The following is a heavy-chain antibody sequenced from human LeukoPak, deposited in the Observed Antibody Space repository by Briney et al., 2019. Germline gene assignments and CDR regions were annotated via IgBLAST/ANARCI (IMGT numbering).Heavy chain of an antibody. J-gene: IGHJ4*02. CDR3: ARDSIHGSYHFFDS. V-gene: IGHV6-1*01. D-gene: IGHD1-26*01. CDR2: TYYRSRWSN. Sequence: SQTLSLTCVMSGDRFSSNSATWNWIRQSPSRGLEWLGRTYYRSRWSNDYAASVKSRITINPDTSKNQLSLQLNSVTPEDTAVYYCARDSIHGSYHFFDSWGQGTLVTVSS. CDR1: GDRFSSNSAT.